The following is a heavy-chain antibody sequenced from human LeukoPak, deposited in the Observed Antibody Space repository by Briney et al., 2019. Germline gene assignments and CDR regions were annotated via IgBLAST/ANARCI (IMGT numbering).Heavy chain of an antibody. CDR3: ARGGGPYYYDSSGYSFSP. Sequence: SETLSLTCTVSGGSISSYYWSWIRQPPGKGLEWIGYIYYSGSTNYNPSLKSRVTISVDTSMNQFSLKLSSVTAADTAVYYCARGGGPYYYDSSGYSFSPWGQGTLVTVSS. CDR1: GGSISSYY. V-gene: IGHV4-59*01. CDR2: IYYSGST. D-gene: IGHD3-22*01. J-gene: IGHJ5*02.